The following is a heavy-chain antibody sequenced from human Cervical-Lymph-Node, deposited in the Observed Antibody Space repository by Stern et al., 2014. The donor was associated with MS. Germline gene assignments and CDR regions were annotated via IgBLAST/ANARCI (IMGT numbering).Heavy chain of an antibody. V-gene: IGHV1-69*06. CDR3: ARDQGDYGSGSENSWFDP. CDR2: ALPGLGTT. J-gene: IGHJ5*02. Sequence: QVQLVQSGDEVKKPGSSVKVSCKASRDTFSHYALSWVRQAPEHGLEWMGGALPGLGTTSYAQKFQGRITISADTSTNTLYMELSSLRSEDTAVYFCARDQGDYGSGSENSWFDPWGQGTLVTVSS. D-gene: IGHD3-10*01. CDR1: RDTFSHYA.